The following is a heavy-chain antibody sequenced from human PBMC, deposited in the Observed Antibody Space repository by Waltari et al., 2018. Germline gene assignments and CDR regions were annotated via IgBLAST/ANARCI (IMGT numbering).Heavy chain of an antibody. CDR1: GGSFSGYY. Sequence: QVQLQQWGAGLLKPSETLSLTCAVYGGSFSGYYWSWIRQPPGKGLEWIGEINHSGSTNYNPSLKSRVTISVDTSKNQFSLKLSSVTAADTAVYYCARGLPYYYGSGSYYNYYYYYMDVWGKGTTVTVSS. D-gene: IGHD3-10*01. CDR3: ARGLPYYYGSGSYYNYYYYYMDV. V-gene: IGHV4-34*01. J-gene: IGHJ6*03. CDR2: INHSGST.